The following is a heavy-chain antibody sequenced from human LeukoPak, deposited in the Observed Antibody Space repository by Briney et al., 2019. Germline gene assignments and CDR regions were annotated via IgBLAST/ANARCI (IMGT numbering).Heavy chain of an antibody. J-gene: IGHJ3*02. Sequence: SETLSLTCAVSGGSISSSNWWSWVRQPPGKGLEWIGEIYHSGSTNYNPSLKSRVTISVDKSKNHFSLKMSSVTAADTAVYYCARLRPVAGYDAFDIWGHGAMVTVSS. CDR1: GGSISSSNW. CDR2: IYHSGST. V-gene: IGHV4-4*02. D-gene: IGHD6-19*01. CDR3: ARLRPVAGYDAFDI.